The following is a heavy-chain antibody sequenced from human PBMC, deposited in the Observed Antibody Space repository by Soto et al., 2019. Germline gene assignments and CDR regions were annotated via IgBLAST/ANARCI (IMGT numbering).Heavy chain of an antibody. J-gene: IGHJ6*02. Sequence: QVQLVQSGAEVKKPGSSVKVSCKASGGTFSSYAISWVRQAPGQGLEWMGGIIPIFGTANYAQKFQGRVTLTAHKSTSTAYMELSSLRSEDMAVYYCARTNLRGYSGYDFTLGRGDYYYGMDVWGQGTTVTVSS. V-gene: IGHV1-69*06. CDR1: GGTFSSYA. D-gene: IGHD5-12*01. CDR2: IIPIFGTA. CDR3: ARTNLRGYSGYDFTLGRGDYYYGMDV.